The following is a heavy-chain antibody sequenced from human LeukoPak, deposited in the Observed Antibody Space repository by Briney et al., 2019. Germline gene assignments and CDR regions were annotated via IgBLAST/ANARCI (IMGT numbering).Heavy chain of an antibody. J-gene: IGHJ4*02. V-gene: IGHV4-59*01. CDR1: GGSISSYY. D-gene: IGHD4-17*01. CDR3: ASNGDPYSFDY. CDR2: IYHSGST. Sequence: SETLSLTCTVSGGSISSYYWSWIRQPPGKGLEWIGYIYHSGSTKYNPSLKSRVTISVDTSKNQFSLNLISVTAADTAVYYCASNGDPYSFDYWGQGTLVTVSS.